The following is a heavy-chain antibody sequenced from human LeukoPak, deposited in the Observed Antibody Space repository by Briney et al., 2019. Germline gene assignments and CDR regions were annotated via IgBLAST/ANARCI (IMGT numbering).Heavy chain of an antibody. J-gene: IGHJ3*02. CDR1: GFTFDDYA. D-gene: IGHD3-10*01. CDR2: ISGDGGST. Sequence: PGGSLRLSCAASGFTFDDYAMHWVRQAPGKGLEWVSLISGDGGSTYYADSVKGRFTISRDNSKSSLYLQMNSLRTEDTALYYCAKDIGVLLWFGEAFDIWGQGTMVTVSS. V-gene: IGHV3-43*02. CDR3: AKDIGVLLWFGEAFDI.